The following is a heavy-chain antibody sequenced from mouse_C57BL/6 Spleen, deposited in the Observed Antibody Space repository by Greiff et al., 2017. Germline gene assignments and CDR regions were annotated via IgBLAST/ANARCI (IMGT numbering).Heavy chain of an antibody. CDR2: IDPSDSYT. V-gene: IGHV1-59*01. CDR1: GYTFTSYW. Sequence: QVHVKQPGAELVRPGTSVKLSCKASGYTFTSYWMHWVKQRPGQGLEWIGVIDPSDSYTNYNQKFKGKATLTVDTSSSTAYMQLSSLTSEDSAVYYCARKKFPWYFDVWGTGTTVTVSS. CDR3: ARKKFPWYFDV. J-gene: IGHJ1*03.